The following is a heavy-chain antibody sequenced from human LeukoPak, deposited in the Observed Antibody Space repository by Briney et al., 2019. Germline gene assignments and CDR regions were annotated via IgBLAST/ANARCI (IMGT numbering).Heavy chain of an antibody. CDR1: GFTFKTYP. Sequence: GGSLRLSCAASGFTFKTYPMHWVRRAPGKGLEWVAGISGTVEILGGDAGTDYADSVKGRFTISRDDSKNILFLQMNSLRPEDTATYYCTKGRESSVWGQGTGVLVSA. V-gene: IGHV3-23*01. CDR2: ISGTVEILGGDAGT. CDR3: TKGRESSV. J-gene: IGHJ4*02. D-gene: IGHD3-10*01.